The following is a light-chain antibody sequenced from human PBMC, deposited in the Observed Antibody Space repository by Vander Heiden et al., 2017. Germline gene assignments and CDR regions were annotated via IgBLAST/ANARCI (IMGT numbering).Light chain of an antibody. CDR3: QHYDNLPSYT. CDR2: DAS. V-gene: IGKV1-33*01. CDR1: QDINNF. J-gene: IGKJ2*01. Sequence: DIQMTHSPSSLSASVGDRVTITCQTNQDINNFLNWYQQKTGKAPKLLIYDASNLDTGVPSRFSGSGSGTHFTFTISSLQPEDFATDYCQHYDNLPSYTFGQGTKLDFK.